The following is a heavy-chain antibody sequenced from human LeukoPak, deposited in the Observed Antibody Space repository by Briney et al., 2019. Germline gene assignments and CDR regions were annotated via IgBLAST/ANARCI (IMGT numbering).Heavy chain of an antibody. CDR1: GFTFSSYS. CDR3: ARDTHYYGSGSPAFDI. CDR2: ISFSSATI. D-gene: IGHD3-10*01. V-gene: IGHV3-48*01. J-gene: IGHJ3*02. Sequence: GGSLRLSCAASGFTFSSYSMNWVRQAPGKGLEWVSYISFSSATIHYADSVKGRFTISRDNAKNSLYLQMNSLRAEDTALYYCARDTHYYGSGSPAFDIWGQGTMVTVSS.